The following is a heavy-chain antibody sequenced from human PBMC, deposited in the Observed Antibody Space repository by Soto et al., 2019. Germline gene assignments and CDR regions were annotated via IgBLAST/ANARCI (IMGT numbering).Heavy chain of an antibody. Sequence: QVQLVESGGGVVQPGRSLRLSCAASGFTFSSYGMHWVRQAPGKGLEWVAVISYDRSSKYYADSVKGRFTIPRDNSKNTLDLQMNSLRAEDTAVYYCAKEGMDYRDFDYWGQGTLVTVSS. CDR3: AKEGMDYRDFDY. V-gene: IGHV3-30*18. D-gene: IGHD4-4*01. CDR2: ISYDRSSK. CDR1: GFTFSSYG. J-gene: IGHJ4*02.